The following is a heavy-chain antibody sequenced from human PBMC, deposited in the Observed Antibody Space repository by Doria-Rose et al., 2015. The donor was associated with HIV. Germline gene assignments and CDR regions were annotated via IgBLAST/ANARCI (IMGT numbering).Heavy chain of an antibody. CDR2: IFSDDER. CDR1: GVSLSSPGMG. Sequence: TLKESGPVLVKPTETLTLTCTVSGVSLSSPGMGVSWIRQPPGKALEWLANIFSDDERSYNPSRKSRLTISRGTSKSQVVLTMTDMDPVDTATYYCARIKSSRWYHKYYFDFWGQGTLVIVSA. CDR3: ARIKSSRWYHKYYFDF. J-gene: IGHJ4*02. D-gene: IGHD6-13*01. V-gene: IGHV2-26*01.